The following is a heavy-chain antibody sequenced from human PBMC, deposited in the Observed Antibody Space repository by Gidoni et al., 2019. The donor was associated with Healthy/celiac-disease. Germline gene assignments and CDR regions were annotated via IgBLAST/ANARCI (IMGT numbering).Heavy chain of an antibody. CDR1: GFTFSRYS. CDR2: ISSRSNYI. V-gene: IGHV3-21*01. Sequence: EVQLVESGGGLVKPGGSLRLSCADSGFTFSRYSMNCVRQAPGKGLELVSSISSRSNYIYYADSVKGRFTISRDNAKNSLYLQMNSLRAEDTAVYYCASLGEDIVVVPSARGYQIDYWGQGTLVTVSS. D-gene: IGHD2-2*01. CDR3: ASLGEDIVVVPSARGYQIDY. J-gene: IGHJ4*02.